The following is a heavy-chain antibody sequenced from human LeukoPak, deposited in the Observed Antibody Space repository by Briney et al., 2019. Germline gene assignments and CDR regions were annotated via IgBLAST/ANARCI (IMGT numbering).Heavy chain of an antibody. D-gene: IGHD1-14*01. J-gene: IGHJ4*02. CDR2: IGPNSGAT. V-gene: IGHV1-2*02. Sequence: ASVKVSCKASGYIFMDYYLHWVRQAPGQGLEWMAWIGPNSGATKSAAKFQGRLTPTTDTSINTAYMELSSLTFDDMAVYYCARRRTTNYYDYWGQGTLVTVSS. CDR1: GYIFMDYY. CDR3: ARRRTTNYYDY.